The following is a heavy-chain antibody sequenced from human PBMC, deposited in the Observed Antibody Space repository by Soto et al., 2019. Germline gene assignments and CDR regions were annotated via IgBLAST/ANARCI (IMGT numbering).Heavy chain of an antibody. J-gene: IGHJ6*03. D-gene: IGHD2-21*01. CDR3: AAAPSQYSPDYYYMDA. CDR2: IVVGSGNT. Sequence: GASVKVSCKASGFTFTSSAMQWVRQARGQRLEWIGWIVVGSGNTNYAQKFQERVTITRDMSISTAYMELSSLRSEDSAVYYCAAAPSQYSPDYYYMDAWGKGTTVTVSS. V-gene: IGHV1-58*02. CDR1: GFTFTSSA.